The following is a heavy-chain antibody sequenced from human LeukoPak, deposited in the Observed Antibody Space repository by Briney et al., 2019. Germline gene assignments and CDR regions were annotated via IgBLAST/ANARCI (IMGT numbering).Heavy chain of an antibody. CDR2: INHSGST. Sequence: SETPSLTCAVYGGSFSGYYWSWIRQPPGKGLEWIGEINHSGSTNYNPSLKSRVTISVDTSKNQFSLKLSSVTAADTAVYYCAGWLYYYDSSGYYPAPFDYWGQGTLVTVSS. V-gene: IGHV4-34*01. CDR3: AGWLYYYDSSGYYPAPFDY. CDR1: GGSFSGYY. J-gene: IGHJ4*02. D-gene: IGHD3-22*01.